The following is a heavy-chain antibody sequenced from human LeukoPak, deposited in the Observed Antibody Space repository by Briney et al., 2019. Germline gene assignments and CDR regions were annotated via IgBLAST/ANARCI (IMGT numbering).Heavy chain of an antibody. V-gene: IGHV4-59*01. CDR2: IYYSGST. Sequence: SETLSLTCTVSGGSISSYYWSWIRQPPGKGLEWIGHIYYSGSTNYNPSLKSRVTISVDTSKNQFSLKLSSVTAADTAVYYCAREQAGYYPHYYYYGMDVWGQGTTVTVSS. J-gene: IGHJ6*02. D-gene: IGHD3-9*01. CDR3: AREQAGYYPHYYYYGMDV. CDR1: GGSISSYY.